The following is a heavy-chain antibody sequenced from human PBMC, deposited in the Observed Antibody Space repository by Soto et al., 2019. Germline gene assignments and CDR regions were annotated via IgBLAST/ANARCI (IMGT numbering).Heavy chain of an antibody. CDR1: GFTFSTCA. V-gene: IGHV3-30-3*01. J-gene: IGHJ4*02. CDR3: ARVVISGSYLDY. CDR2: ISYDASNK. D-gene: IGHD1-26*01. Sequence: HPGGSLRLSCEASGFTFSTCAMHWVRRAPGKGLEWLVVISYDASNKYYADSVKGRFTISRDNSKNTLHLQMNSLRPEDTAVYYCARVVISGSYLDYWGQGTLVTVSS.